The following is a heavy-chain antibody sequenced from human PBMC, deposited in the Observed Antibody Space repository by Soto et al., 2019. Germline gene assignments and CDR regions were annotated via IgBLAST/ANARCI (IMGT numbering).Heavy chain of an antibody. CDR2: ISYTGSA. D-gene: IGHD2-8*01. Sequence: SETLSLTCTVSGGSINYSYWTWIRQPPGKGLEWIGYISYTGSANYNASLKSRLTISVDTSKNQFSLKLSSVTAADTAVYYCARAHCTNGVCYSVNWFDPWGQGTLVTVS. CDR3: ARAHCTNGVCYSVNWFDP. V-gene: IGHV4-59*01. CDR1: GGSINYSY. J-gene: IGHJ5*02.